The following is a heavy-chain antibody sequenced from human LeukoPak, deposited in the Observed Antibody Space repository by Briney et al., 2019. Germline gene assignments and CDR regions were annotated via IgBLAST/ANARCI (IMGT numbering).Heavy chain of an antibody. J-gene: IGHJ4*02. CDR2: ISWDGGTT. D-gene: IGHD2-15*01. V-gene: IGHV3-43D*03. Sequence: GGSLRLSRAASGFTFDDYAMHWVRQAPGKGLEWVSLISWDGGTTYYADSVKGRFTISRDNSKNTLSLQMNSLRAEDTAFCYCARGRGGDWGQGALVTVSS. CDR1: GFTFDDYA. CDR3: ARGRGGD.